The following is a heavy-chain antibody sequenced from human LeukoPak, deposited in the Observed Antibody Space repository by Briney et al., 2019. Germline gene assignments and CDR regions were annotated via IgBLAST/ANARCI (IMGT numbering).Heavy chain of an antibody. CDR1: XXTFISYT. D-gene: IGHD2-2*02. CDR3: ARGIGCPSCYTSYYYYMDV. J-gene: IGHJ6*03. Sequence: GSSVKXXXXXSXXTFISYTIXWVRQAPGQGLXXXGXIIPXLGIANYAQKFQGRVTITADKSTRTDYMELSRLRSEDTAVYYCARGIGCPSCYTSYYYYMDVWGKGTTVTVSS. CDR2: IIPXLGIA. V-gene: IGHV1-69*02.